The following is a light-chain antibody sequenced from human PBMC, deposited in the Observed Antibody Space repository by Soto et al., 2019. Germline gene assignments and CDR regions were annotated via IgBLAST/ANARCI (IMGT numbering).Light chain of an antibody. CDR3: QQYGSSLYT. CDR1: QSVSSSY. V-gene: IGKV3-20*01. Sequence: EIVLTQSPGTLSLSPGERATLSCRASQSVSSSYLAWYQQKPGQAPRLLIYGASSRATGIPDRFSGSGSGTDFTLTISXLXPEDFAVYYCQQYGSSLYTFGQGTKLEIK. CDR2: GAS. J-gene: IGKJ2*01.